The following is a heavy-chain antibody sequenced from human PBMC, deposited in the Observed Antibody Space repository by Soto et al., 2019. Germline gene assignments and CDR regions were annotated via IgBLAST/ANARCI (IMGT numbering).Heavy chain of an antibody. CDR1: GFSLSTSGVG. CDR3: AHSRITGRLPTKNGMDV. V-gene: IGHV2-5*02. Sequence: SGPTLVNPTQTLTLTCTFSGFSLSTSGVGVGWIRQPPGKALEWLALIYWDDDKRYSPSLKSRLTITKDTSKNQVVLTMTNMDPVDTATYYCAHSRITGRLPTKNGMDVWGQGTTVTVSS. D-gene: IGHD1-20*01. CDR2: IYWDDDK. J-gene: IGHJ6*02.